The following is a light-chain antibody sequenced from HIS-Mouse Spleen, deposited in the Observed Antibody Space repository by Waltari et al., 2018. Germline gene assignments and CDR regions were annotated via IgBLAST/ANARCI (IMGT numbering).Light chain of an antibody. CDR3: AAWDDSLNGVV. Sequence: QSVLTQPPSASGTPGQRVTIPCSGSSSNLGSHTLHWYQQLPGTAPKLLIYSNNQRPSGVPDRFSGSKSGTSASLAISGLQSEDEADYYCAAWDDSLNGVVFGGGTKLTVL. CDR1: SSNLGSHT. V-gene: IGLV1-44*01. CDR2: SNN. J-gene: IGLJ2*01.